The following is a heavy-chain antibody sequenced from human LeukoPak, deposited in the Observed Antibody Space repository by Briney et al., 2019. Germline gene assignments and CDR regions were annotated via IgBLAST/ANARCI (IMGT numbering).Heavy chain of an antibody. CDR1: GYSIGSGYY. CDR3: ARVNSESYSPNS. D-gene: IGHD1-26*01. CDR2: IYHSGGA. Sequence: PSETLSLTCTVSGYSIGSGYYWGWIRQPPGKGLEWIGSIYHSGGAYYNPSFKSRVTISIDWSRNQFSLGLASVTAADTAVYYCARVNSESYSPNSWGQGTLVTVSS. J-gene: IGHJ4*02. V-gene: IGHV4-38-2*02.